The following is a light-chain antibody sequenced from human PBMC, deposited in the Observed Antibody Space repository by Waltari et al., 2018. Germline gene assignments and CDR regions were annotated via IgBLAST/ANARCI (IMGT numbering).Light chain of an antibody. CDR3: QQHDTYPRT. J-gene: IGKJ1*01. V-gene: IGKV1-12*01. CDR1: QGISNW. Sequence: DIQMTQSPSSLSASVGDRVTITCQASQGISNWLAWYQQKPGKAPKLLIYAASSLQTGVPSRFSGSGSGTEFTLTIIGLQPEDFATYYCQQHDTYPRTFGQGTKVEIK. CDR2: AAS.